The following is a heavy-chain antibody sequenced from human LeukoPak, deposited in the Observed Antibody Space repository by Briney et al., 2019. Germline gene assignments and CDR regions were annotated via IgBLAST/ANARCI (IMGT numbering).Heavy chain of an antibody. CDR1: GFTFSNYW. J-gene: IGHJ4*02. Sequence: QTGGSLRLSCAASGFTFSNYWMSWVRQAPGKGLEWVASIKKDGSETYYVDSVRGRFTISRDDAKRSLYVQMNSLRAEDTAIYYCARAYYFDYWGQGTLVTVSS. CDR2: IKKDGSET. V-gene: IGHV3-7*01. CDR3: ARAYYFDY.